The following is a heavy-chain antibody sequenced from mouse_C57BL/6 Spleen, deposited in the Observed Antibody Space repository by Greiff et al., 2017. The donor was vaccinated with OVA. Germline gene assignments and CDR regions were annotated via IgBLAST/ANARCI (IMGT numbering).Heavy chain of an antibody. D-gene: IGHD2-3*01. CDR1: GYSITSGYY. CDR2: ISYDGSN. V-gene: IGHV3-6*01. J-gene: IGHJ3*01. Sequence: VQLKESGPGLVKPSQSLSLTCSVTGYSITSGYYWNWIRQFPGNKLEWMGYISYDGSNNYNPSLKNRISITRDTSKNQFFLKLNSVTTEDTATYYCARGDGYYWFAYWGQGTLVTVSA. CDR3: ARGDGYYWFAY.